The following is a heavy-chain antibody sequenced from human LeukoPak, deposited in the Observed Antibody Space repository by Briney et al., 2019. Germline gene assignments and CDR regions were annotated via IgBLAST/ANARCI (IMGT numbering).Heavy chain of an antibody. V-gene: IGHV3-23*01. CDR3: AKERRRITMVRGVENWFDP. CDR2: ISGSGGST. J-gene: IGHJ5*02. CDR1: GFTFSSYA. D-gene: IGHD3-10*01. Sequence: PGGSLRLSCAASGFTFSSYAMSWVRQAPGKGLEWVSAISGSGGSTYYADSVKGRFTISRDNSKNTLYLQMNILRAEDTAVYYCAKERRRITMVRGVENWFDPWGQGTLVTVSS.